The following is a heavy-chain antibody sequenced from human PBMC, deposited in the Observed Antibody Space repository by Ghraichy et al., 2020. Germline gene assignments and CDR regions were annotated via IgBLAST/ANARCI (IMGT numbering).Heavy chain of an antibody. D-gene: IGHD1-26*01. V-gene: IGHV3-23*01. CDR3: AKRSQERWGGRGSYYYFDY. Sequence: GGSLRLSCAASGFTFSSYAMSWVRQAPGKGLEWVSAISGSGGSTYYADSVKGRFTISRDNSKNTLYLQMNSLRAEDTAVYYCAKRSQERWGGRGSYYYFDYWGQGTLVTFSS. CDR2: ISGSGGST. J-gene: IGHJ4*02. CDR1: GFTFSSYA.